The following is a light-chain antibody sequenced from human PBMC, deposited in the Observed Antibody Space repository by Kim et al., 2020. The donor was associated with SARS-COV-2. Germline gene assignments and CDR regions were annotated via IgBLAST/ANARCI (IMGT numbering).Light chain of an antibody. Sequence: SSELTQDPAVSVALGQTVRITCQGDSLRNYYASWYQQQPGQAPVLVLFGKNNRPSGIPDRFSGSKSGNTASLTIPGAQAEDEADYYCNSRDSSGNHLVFGGGTQLTVL. V-gene: IGLV3-19*01. CDR3: NSRDSSGNHLV. CDR1: SLRNYY. CDR2: GKN. J-gene: IGLJ3*02.